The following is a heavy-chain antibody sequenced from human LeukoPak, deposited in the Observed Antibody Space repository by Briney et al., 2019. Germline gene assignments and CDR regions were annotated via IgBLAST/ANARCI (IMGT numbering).Heavy chain of an antibody. Sequence: GASVKVSCKASGCTFTSYYMHWVRQAPGQGLEWMGIINPSGGSTSYAQKFQGRVTMTRDTSTSTVYMELSSLRSEDTAVYYCARAPQWPIYYYYMDVWGKGTTVTVSS. CDR2: INPSGGST. J-gene: IGHJ6*03. D-gene: IGHD6-19*01. CDR3: ARAPQWPIYYYYMDV. CDR1: GCTFTSYY. V-gene: IGHV1-46*01.